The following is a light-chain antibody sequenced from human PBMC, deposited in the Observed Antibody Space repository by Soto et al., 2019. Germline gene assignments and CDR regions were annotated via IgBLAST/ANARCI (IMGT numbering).Light chain of an antibody. CDR1: QTISSW. Sequence: DIQMPQSPSTLSVSVGDRFNITCRASQTISSWLAWYQQKPGKAPKLLIYKASTLKSGVPSRFSGSGSGTEFTLTISSLQPDDFATYYCQHYNSYSEAFGQGTKVDNK. V-gene: IGKV1-5*03. CDR2: KAS. CDR3: QHYNSYSEA. J-gene: IGKJ1*01.